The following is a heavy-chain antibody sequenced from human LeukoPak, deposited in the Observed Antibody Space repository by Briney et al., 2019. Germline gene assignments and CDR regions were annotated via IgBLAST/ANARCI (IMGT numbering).Heavy chain of an antibody. CDR2: IYHSGST. CDR3: ARLVAATGNFYY. CDR1: GGSISSGGYS. D-gene: IGHD6-13*01. Sequence: SQTLSLTCAVSGGSISSGGYSWSWIRQPPGKGLEWIGYIYHSGSTYYNPSLKSRVTISVDRSKNQFSLKLSSVTAADTAVYYCARLVAATGNFYYWGQGTLVTVSS. J-gene: IGHJ4*02. V-gene: IGHV4-30-2*01.